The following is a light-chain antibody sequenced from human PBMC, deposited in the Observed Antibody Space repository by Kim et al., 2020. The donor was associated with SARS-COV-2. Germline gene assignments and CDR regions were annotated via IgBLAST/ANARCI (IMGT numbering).Light chain of an antibody. CDR1: NIGSKS. CDR3: QVWDRSSDRV. CDR2: YDS. Sequence: SYELTQPPSVSVAPGKTARITCGGNNIGSKSVHWYQQKPGQAPVLVIYYDSDRPSGIPERFSGSNSGNTATLTISRVEAGDEADYYCQVWDRSSDRVFGG. V-gene: IGLV3-21*04. J-gene: IGLJ3*02.